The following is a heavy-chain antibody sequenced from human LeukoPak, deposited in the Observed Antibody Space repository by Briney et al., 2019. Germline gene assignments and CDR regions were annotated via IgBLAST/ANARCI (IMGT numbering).Heavy chain of an antibody. D-gene: IGHD1-26*01. Sequence: GGSLRLSCAASGFTFSNAWMNCVRQDPGKGLEWVGLIKSKTDGGTIDYAAPVKGRFTISRDDSKNTLSLQMNSLKTEDTAVYYCVADRAGSFDYWGQGTLVTVSS. V-gene: IGHV3-15*01. CDR2: IKSKTDGGTI. J-gene: IGHJ4*02. CDR1: GFTFSNAW. CDR3: VADRAGSFDY.